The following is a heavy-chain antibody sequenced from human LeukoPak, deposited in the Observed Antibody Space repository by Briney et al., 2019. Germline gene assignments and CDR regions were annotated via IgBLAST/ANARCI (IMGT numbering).Heavy chain of an antibody. CDR3: AKRIAARRGIDY. J-gene: IGHJ4*02. CDR2: ISYDGSNK. Sequence: PGGSLRLPCAASGFTFSSYGMHWVRQAPGKGLEWVAVISYDGSNKYYADSVKGRFTISRDNSKNTLYLQMNSLRAEDTAVYYCAKRIAARRGIDYWGQGTLVTVSS. V-gene: IGHV3-30*18. D-gene: IGHD6-6*01. CDR1: GFTFSSYG.